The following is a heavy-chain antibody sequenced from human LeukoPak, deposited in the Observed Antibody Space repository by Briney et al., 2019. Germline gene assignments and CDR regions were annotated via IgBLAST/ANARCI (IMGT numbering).Heavy chain of an antibody. CDR1: GFTFSSYA. CDR2: ISYDGSNK. CDR3: ARDRPDCSSTSCYRSLADY. J-gene: IGHJ4*02. V-gene: IGHV3-30*04. D-gene: IGHD2-2*01. Sequence: GGSLRLSCAASGFTFSSYAMHWVRQAPGEGLEWVAVISYDGSNKYYADSVKGRFTISRDNSKNTLYLQMNSLRAEDTAVYYCARDRPDCSSTSCYRSLADYWGQGTLVTVSS.